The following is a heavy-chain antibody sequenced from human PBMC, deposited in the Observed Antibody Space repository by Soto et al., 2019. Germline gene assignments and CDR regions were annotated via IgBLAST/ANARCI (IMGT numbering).Heavy chain of an antibody. D-gene: IGHD6-19*01. Sequence: QVQLQESGPGLVKPSQTLSLTCTVSGGSISSGGYYWSWIRQHPGKGLEWIGYIYYSGSTYYNPSLKSRVTLSVDTSKNQFSLKLSSVTAADTAVYYCARDRAVAGTRAIDYWGQGTLVTVSS. J-gene: IGHJ4*02. CDR1: GGSISSGGYY. V-gene: IGHV4-31*03. CDR3: ARDRAVAGTRAIDY. CDR2: IYYSGST.